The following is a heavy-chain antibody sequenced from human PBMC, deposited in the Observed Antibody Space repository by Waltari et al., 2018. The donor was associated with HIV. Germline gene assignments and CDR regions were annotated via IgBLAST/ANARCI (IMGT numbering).Heavy chain of an antibody. J-gene: IGHJ4*02. CDR1: GGSISGYY. CDR2: IYYSGST. CDR3: ARDRFPDGYNDY. D-gene: IGHD5-12*01. Sequence: QVQLQESGPGLVKPSETLSLTCTVSGGSISGYYWSWIRQPPGKGLEWIGYIYYSGSTNSNPSLKIRVTISVDTSKNQFSLKLSSVTAADTAVYYCARDRFPDGYNDYWGQGTLVTVSS. V-gene: IGHV4-59*01.